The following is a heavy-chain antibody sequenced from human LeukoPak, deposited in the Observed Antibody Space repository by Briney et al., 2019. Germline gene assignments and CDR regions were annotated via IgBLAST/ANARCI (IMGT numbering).Heavy chain of an antibody. Sequence: PSETLSLTCTVSGGSISSYYWSWIRQPAGKGLEWIGRIYTGGSTNYNPSLKSRVTMSVDTSKNQFSLKLSSVTAADTAVYYCARETLGYCSSTSCPPSRAFDYWGQGTLVTVSS. V-gene: IGHV4-4*07. J-gene: IGHJ4*02. CDR1: GGSISSYY. D-gene: IGHD2-2*01. CDR2: IYTGGST. CDR3: ARETLGYCSSTSCPPSRAFDY.